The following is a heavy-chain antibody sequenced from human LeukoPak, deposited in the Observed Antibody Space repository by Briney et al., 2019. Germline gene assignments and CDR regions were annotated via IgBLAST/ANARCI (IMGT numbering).Heavy chain of an antibody. CDR3: ARAAAGTLLSHAFDI. CDR2: IYYSGST. Sequence: SETLSLTCTVSGGSISSGGYYWSWIRQHPGKGLEWIGYIYYSGSTYYNPSLKSRVTISVDTSKNQFSPKLSSVTAADTAVYYCARAAAGTLLSHAFDIWGQGTMVTVSS. CDR1: GGSISSGGYY. D-gene: IGHD6-13*01. J-gene: IGHJ3*02. V-gene: IGHV4-31*03.